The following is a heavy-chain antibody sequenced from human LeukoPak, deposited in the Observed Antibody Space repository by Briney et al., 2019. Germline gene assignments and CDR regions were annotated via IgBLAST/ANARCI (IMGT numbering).Heavy chain of an antibody. D-gene: IGHD2-21*02. CDR2: IYHSGST. V-gene: IGHV4-38-2*01. CDR3: ARVRNCGGDCPSYYFDY. CDR1: DYSISSGYY. Sequence: SETLSLTCAVSDYSISSGYYWGWIRQPPGKGLEWIGSIYHSGSTYYNPSLKSRVTISVDTSKNQFSLKLSSVTAADTAVYYCARVRNCGGDCPSYYFDYWGQGTLVTVSS. J-gene: IGHJ4*02.